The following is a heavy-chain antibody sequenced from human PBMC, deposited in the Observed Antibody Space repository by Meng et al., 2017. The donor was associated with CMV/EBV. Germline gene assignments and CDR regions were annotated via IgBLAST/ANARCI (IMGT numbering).Heavy chain of an antibody. Sequence: GESLKISCAASGFIFNSYAMTWVRQAPGKGLDWVSVISGSGTTTHYADSVEGRFTISRDNSKNTLYLQMNSLRADDTAVYYCAAYGDYNWFDPWGQGTLVTVSS. J-gene: IGHJ5*02. CDR3: AAYGDYNWFDP. V-gene: IGHV3-23*01. CDR1: GFIFNSYA. CDR2: ISGSGTTT. D-gene: IGHD4-17*01.